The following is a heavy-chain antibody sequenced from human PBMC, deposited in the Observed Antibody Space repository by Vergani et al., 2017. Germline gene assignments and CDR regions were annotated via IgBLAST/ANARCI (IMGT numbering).Heavy chain of an antibody. J-gene: IGHJ6*03. CDR1: GGSFTSYH. CDR2: IDHTGRP. D-gene: IGHD2-8*01. V-gene: IGHV4-34*01. CDR3: ARVNAKTNGHLYYYYYMDV. Sequence: QVQLQQWGGGLLKPSETLSLTCVVNGGSFTSYHWTWIRQSPGEGLEWVGDIDHTGRPDYNPSHKSRLTMSVDKSRNQFSLTLNSVTATDTAIYFCARVNAKTNGHLYYYYYMDVWGQGTAVTVS.